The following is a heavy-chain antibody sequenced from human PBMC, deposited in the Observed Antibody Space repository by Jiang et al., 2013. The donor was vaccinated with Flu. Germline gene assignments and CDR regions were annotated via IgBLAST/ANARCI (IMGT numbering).Heavy chain of an antibody. CDR1: GASTSSYY. V-gene: IGHV4-59*08. CDR2: VFYSGST. D-gene: IGHD3-22*01. Sequence: TLSLTCTVSGASTSSYYWNWVRQPPGKGLEWIAYVFYSGSTNYNPSLKSRVTISVDTSKNQFSLKLSSVTAADTAVYYCARRRNRMYYYDSSGYYLSEDAFDIWGQGTMVTVSS. CDR3: ARRRNRMYYYDSSGYYLSEDAFDI. J-gene: IGHJ3*02.